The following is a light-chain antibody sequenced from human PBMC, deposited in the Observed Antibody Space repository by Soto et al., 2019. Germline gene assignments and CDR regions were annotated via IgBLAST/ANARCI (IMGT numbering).Light chain of an antibody. Sequence: QSALTQPASVSASPGQSITISCTGTASDVGSYNLVSWYQQHPGKAPKLMIYEVIKRPSGASTRFSGSKSGNTASLTISGLQAEDEADYYGCSYAGSGTFEWVFGGGTKLTVL. CDR3: CSYAGSGTFEWV. CDR2: EVI. J-gene: IGLJ3*02. CDR1: ASDVGSYNL. V-gene: IGLV2-23*02.